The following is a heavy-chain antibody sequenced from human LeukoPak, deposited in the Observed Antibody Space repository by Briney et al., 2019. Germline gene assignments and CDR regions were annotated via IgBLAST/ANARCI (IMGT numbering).Heavy chain of an antibody. V-gene: IGHV3-21*01. Sequence: PGGSLRLSCAASGFTFSIYGMNWVRQAPGEGLEWVSSISSDATNIYYVDSVKGRFTISRDNAENSLFLEMNSLRVEDTAVYYCARDGSGSGDYWGQGTLVTVSS. D-gene: IGHD2-15*01. CDR3: ARDGSGSGDY. CDR2: ISSDATNI. CDR1: GFTFSIYG. J-gene: IGHJ4*02.